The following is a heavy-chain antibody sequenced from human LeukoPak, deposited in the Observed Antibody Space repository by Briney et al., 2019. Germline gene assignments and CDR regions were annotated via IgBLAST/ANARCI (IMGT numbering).Heavy chain of an antibody. CDR1: GGSISSGDYY. V-gene: IGHV4-30-4*01. D-gene: IGHD3-22*01. CDR2: IYYSGST. Sequence: PSQTLSLTCTVPGGSISSGDYYWSWIRQPPGKGLEWIGYIYYSGSTYYNPSLKSRVTISVDTSKNQFSLKLSSVTAADTAVYYCARVPDYYDSSGYFDYWGQGTLVTVSS. J-gene: IGHJ4*02. CDR3: ARVPDYYDSSGYFDY.